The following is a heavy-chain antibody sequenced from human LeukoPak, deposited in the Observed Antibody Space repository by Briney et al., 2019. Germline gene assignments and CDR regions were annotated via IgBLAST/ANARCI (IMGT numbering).Heavy chain of an antibody. CDR2: IWYDGSNK. J-gene: IGHJ4*02. CDR1: GFTFSSYG. Sequence: VQPGRSLRPSCAASGFTFSSYGMHWVRQAPGKGLEWVAVIWYDGSNKYYADSVKGRFTISRDNSKNTLYLQMNSLRAEDTAVYYCARDAGRYFDWLGYWGQGTLVTVSS. CDR3: ARDAGRYFDWLGY. V-gene: IGHV3-33*01. D-gene: IGHD3-9*01.